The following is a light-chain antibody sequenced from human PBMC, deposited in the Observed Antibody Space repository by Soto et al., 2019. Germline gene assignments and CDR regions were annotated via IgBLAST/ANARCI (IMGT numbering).Light chain of an antibody. CDR3: QQYGSVPLT. Sequence: EIVLTQSPGTLSLSPGGRATLSCRASESVSTNYLAWYQQKPGQAPRLLISGASSRATGIPDRFSGSGSGADFTLTIHSLEPEDFAVYYCQQYGSVPLTFGGGTKVELK. CDR2: GAS. J-gene: IGKJ4*01. V-gene: IGKV3-20*01. CDR1: ESVSTNY.